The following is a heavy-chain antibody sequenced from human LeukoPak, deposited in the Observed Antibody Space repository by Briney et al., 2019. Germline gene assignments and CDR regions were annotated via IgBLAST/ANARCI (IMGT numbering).Heavy chain of an antibody. CDR2: ISAYNGNT. V-gene: IGHV1-18*01. CDR1: GYTFTSYG. D-gene: IGHD6-6*01. J-gene: IGHJ4*02. CDR3: ARDSMEQLVPAFDY. Sequence: PAASVKVSCKASGYTFTSYGISWVRQAPGQGLEWMGWISAYNGNTNYAQKLQGRVTMTTDTSTSTAYMELRSLRSDDTAVYYCARDSMEQLVPAFDYWGQGTLVTVSS.